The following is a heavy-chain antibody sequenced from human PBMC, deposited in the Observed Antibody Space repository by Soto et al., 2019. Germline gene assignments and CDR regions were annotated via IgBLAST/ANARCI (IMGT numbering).Heavy chain of an antibody. CDR2: IYHSGST. V-gene: IGHV4-30-2*01. CDR3: ARGADIVAGGFDY. J-gene: IGHJ4*02. D-gene: IGHD5-12*01. Sequence: SETLSLTCAVSGGSISSGGYSWSWIRQPPGKGLEWIGYIYHSGSTYYHPSLKSRVTISVDRSKNRFSLKLSSVTAADTAVYYCARGADIVAGGFDYWGQGTLVTVSS. CDR1: GGSISSGGYS.